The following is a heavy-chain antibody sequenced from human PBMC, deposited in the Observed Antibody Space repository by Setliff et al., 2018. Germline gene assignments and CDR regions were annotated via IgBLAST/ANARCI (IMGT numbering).Heavy chain of an antibody. CDR1: GYKFADYG. D-gene: IGHD3-22*01. Sequence: GASVKVSCKASGYKFADYGITWVRQAPGQGLEWMGRIIPVFRTAKYAQKFQGRVTISADESTNTAYMEVRSLRSEDTALYYCARDTRDRYDSSGHYLSLDYWGPGTLVTVSS. CDR3: ARDTRDRYDSSGHYLSLDY. CDR2: IIPVFRTA. J-gene: IGHJ4*02. V-gene: IGHV1-69*13.